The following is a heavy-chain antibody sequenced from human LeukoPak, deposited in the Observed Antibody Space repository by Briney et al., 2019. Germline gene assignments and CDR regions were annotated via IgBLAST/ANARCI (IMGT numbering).Heavy chain of an antibody. D-gene: IGHD3-3*02. J-gene: IGHJ3*02. CDR3: ARSPFLEWLLPSLNDAFDI. Sequence: SETLSLTCTVSGGSISSGSYYWSWIRQPAGEGLEWIGRIYTSGSTNYNPSLKSRVTISIDTSKNQFSLKLSSVTAADTAVYYCARSPFLEWLLPSLNDAFDIWGQGTMVTVSS. CDR2: IYTSGST. V-gene: IGHV4-61*02. CDR1: GGSISSGSYY.